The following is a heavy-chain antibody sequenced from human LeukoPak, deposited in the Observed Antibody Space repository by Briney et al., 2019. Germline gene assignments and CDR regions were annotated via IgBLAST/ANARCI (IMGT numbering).Heavy chain of an antibody. J-gene: IGHJ4*02. D-gene: IGHD1-14*01. CDR3: ARGVEPLAANTLAY. V-gene: IGHV3-53*01. CDR2: LYSDGNT. CDR1: GFTVITND. Sequence: GGSLRLSCAASGFTVITNDMTWVRQAPGKRLEWVSVLYSDGNTKYADSVQGRFTISRDNSKNTLYLEMNSPSPDDTAVYYCARGVEPLAANTLAYWGQGTLVTVSS.